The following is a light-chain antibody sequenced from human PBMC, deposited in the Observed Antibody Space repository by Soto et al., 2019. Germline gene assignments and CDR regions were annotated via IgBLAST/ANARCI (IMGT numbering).Light chain of an antibody. CDR2: GAS. CDR3: QQTYSTPWT. J-gene: IGKJ1*01. V-gene: IGKV1-39*01. CDR1: QSISSF. Sequence: DIQMTQSPSSLSASAGDRVTITCRTSQSISSFLNWYQQKPGKAPKLLMYGASSLQSGVPSRFSGNGSGTDITLTISSLQPEDFATYYCQQTYSTPWTFGQGTKVDIK.